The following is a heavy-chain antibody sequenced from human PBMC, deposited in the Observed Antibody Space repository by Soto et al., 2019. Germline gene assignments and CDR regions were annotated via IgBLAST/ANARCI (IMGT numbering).Heavy chain of an antibody. V-gene: IGHV4-39*02. Sequence: SETLSLTCTVSGGSISSSNSFWSWIRQPPAKGLEWVGNIDYSGTTYCNPSLKSRVTMSVDTSNNRFSLKLSSVTAADTAVYYCARRGFAGPHFGYWGQGILVTVSS. CDR1: GGSISSSNSF. CDR2: IDYSGTT. CDR3: ARRGFAGPHFGY. D-gene: IGHD3-3*01. J-gene: IGHJ4*02.